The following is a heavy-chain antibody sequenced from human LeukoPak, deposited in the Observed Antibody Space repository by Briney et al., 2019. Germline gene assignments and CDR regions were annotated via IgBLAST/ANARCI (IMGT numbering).Heavy chain of an antibody. J-gene: IGHJ3*02. Sequence: GRSLRLSCAASGLIFSSYNMHWVRQAPGKGLEWVAAILYDGSKKYYADSVKGRFSVYRDNSNYTLYMELNSLRPEDTALYSCANFDGSTQAFQIWGQGTMVSVSS. CDR3: ANFDGSTQAFQI. CDR2: ILYDGSKK. CDR1: GLIFSSYN. D-gene: IGHD3-9*01. V-gene: IGHV3-30*18.